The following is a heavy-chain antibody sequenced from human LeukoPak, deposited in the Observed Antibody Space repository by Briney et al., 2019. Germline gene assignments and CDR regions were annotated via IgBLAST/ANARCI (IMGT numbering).Heavy chain of an antibody. D-gene: IGHD3-3*01. CDR2: IKQDGSEK. J-gene: IGHJ4*02. CDR3: GRERQNKDFWSGGDY. CDR1: GFTFSTYW. Sequence: PGGSLGLSCAASGFTFSTYWMSWVRQAPGKGLEWVANIKQDGSEKYYVDSVKGRFTISRDNAKNSLYLQMNTLRPEDTAVYYCGRERQNKDFWSGGDYWGQGTLVTVSS. V-gene: IGHV3-7*01.